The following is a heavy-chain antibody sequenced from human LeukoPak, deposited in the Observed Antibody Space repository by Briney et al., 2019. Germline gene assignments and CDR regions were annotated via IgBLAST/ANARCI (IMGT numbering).Heavy chain of an antibody. J-gene: IGHJ4*02. CDR3: SGSYWARNNFDY. CDR1: GYTFTGYY. CDR2: INPNSGGT. Sequence: ASVKDSCKASGYTFTGYYMHWVRQAPGQGLEWMGWINPNSGGTNYAQKFQGRVTMTRDTSISTAYMELSRLRSDDTAVYYCSGSYWARNNFDYWGQGTLVTVSS. V-gene: IGHV1-2*02. D-gene: IGHD3-10*01.